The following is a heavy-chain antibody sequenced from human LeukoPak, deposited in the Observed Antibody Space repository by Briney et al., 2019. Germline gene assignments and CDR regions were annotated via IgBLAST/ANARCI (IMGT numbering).Heavy chain of an antibody. CDR1: GYTFSDYY. J-gene: IGHJ4*01. CDR2: INPNSGGT. Sequence: GASVKVSCKASGYTFSDYYLHWVRQAPGQGLEWMGWINPNSGGTYFAQKFRGRVTMTRDTSITTAYMELTRLKSDDTAVYYCARGGVRTAASSLGYWGQGTLVTVSS. D-gene: IGHD6-13*01. V-gene: IGHV1-2*02. CDR3: ARGGVRTAASSLGY.